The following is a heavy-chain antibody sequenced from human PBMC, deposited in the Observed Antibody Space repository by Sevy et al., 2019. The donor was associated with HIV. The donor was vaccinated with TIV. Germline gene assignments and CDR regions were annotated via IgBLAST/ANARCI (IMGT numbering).Heavy chain of an antibody. D-gene: IGHD2-2*03. J-gene: IGHJ6*03. CDR3: AKDGYCSSTSCYLAGLNYYYYMDV. Sequence: GGSLRLSCAASGFTFSSYGMHWVRQAPGKGLEWVAFIRYDGSNKYYADSVKGRFTISRDNSKNTLYLQMNSLRAEDTAVYYCAKDGYCSSTSCYLAGLNYYYYMDVWGKGTTVTVSS. CDR1: GFTFSSYG. CDR2: IRYDGSNK. V-gene: IGHV3-30*02.